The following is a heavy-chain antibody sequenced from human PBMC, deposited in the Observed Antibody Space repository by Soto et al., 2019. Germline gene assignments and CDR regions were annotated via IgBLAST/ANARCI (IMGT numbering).Heavy chain of an antibody. J-gene: IGHJ4*02. CDR1: GYTFTSYG. V-gene: IGHV1-18*01. Sequence: GASVKVSCKASGYTFTSYGISWVRQAPGQGLEWMGWISAYNGNTNYAQKLQGRVTMTTDTSTSTAYMELRSLRSDDTAVYYCARVVVSLGYDNPKTDYWGQGTLVTVSS. D-gene: IGHD2-2*01. CDR2: ISAYNGNT. CDR3: ARVVVSLGYDNPKTDY.